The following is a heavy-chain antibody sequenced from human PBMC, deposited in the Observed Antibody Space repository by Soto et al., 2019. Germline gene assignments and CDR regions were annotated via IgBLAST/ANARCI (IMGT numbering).Heavy chain of an antibody. CDR2: IYYSGST. J-gene: IGHJ4*02. V-gene: IGHV4-30-4*01. Sequence: PSETLSFTCTVSGGSISSGDYYWSWIRQPPGKGLEWIGYIYYSGSTYYNPSLKSRVTISVDTSKNQFSLKLSSVTAADTAVYYCARARGARYFDYWGQGTLVTVPQ. CDR1: GGSISSGDYY. D-gene: IGHD2-15*01. CDR3: ARARGARYFDY.